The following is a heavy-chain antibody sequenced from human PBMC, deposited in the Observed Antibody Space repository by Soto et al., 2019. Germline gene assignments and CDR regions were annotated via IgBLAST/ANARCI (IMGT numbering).Heavy chain of an antibody. CDR3: ARGGHVVVVTVALDY. CDR1: GDTFTDYY. J-gene: IGHJ4*02. CDR2: VNPSGGHT. V-gene: IGHV1-46*01. Sequence: QVQLVQSGAEVKKPGASVKVSCRASGDTFTDYYIHWVRQAPGQGLEWMGTVNPSGGHTTYAQHFLGRMTMTRDTSTSTLYMELTSLTSEDTAVYYCARGGHVVVVTVALDYWGQGTLVTVSS. D-gene: IGHD2-21*02.